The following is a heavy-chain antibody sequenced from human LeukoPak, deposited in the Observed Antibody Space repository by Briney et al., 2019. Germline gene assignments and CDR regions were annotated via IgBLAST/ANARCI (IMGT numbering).Heavy chain of an antibody. CDR1: GGSISSSSYY. V-gene: IGHV4-39*01. CDR2: IDYSGST. D-gene: IGHD2-15*01. Sequence: SETLSLTCTVSGGSISSSSYYWGWIRQPPGKGLEWIGSIDYSGSTYYNPSLKSRVTIAVDTSKNQFSLKLSSVTAADTAVYYCAHGGYCSGGSCYSGSVFDYWGQGTLVTVSS. CDR3: AHGGYCSGGSCYSGSVFDY. J-gene: IGHJ4*02.